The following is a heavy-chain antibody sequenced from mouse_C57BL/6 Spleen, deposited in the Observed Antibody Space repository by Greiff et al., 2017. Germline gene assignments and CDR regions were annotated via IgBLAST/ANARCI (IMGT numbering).Heavy chain of an antibody. CDR3: ARYSNYPYYAMDY. CDR1: GYAFSSSW. J-gene: IGHJ4*01. CDR2: IYPGDGDT. V-gene: IGHV1-82*01. Sequence: QVQLQQSGPELVKPGASVKISCKASGYAFSSSWMNWVKQRPGKGLEWIGRIYPGDGDTNYNGKFKGKATLTADKSSSTAYMQLSSLTSEDSAVYFCARYSNYPYYAMDYWGQGTSVTVSS. D-gene: IGHD2-5*01.